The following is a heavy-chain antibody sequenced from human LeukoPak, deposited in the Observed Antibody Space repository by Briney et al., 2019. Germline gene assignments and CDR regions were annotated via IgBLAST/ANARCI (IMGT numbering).Heavy chain of an antibody. CDR2: IIPIFGTA. J-gene: IGHJ4*02. D-gene: IGHD2-15*01. V-gene: IGHV1-69*05. CDR3: AREGYCSGGSCSYYFDY. Sequence: SVKVSCKASGGTFSSYAISWVRQAPGQGLEWMGGIIPIFGTANYAQKFQGRVTITTDESTSTAYMERSSLRSEDTAVYYCAREGYCSGGSCSYYFDYWGQGTLVTVSS. CDR1: GGTFSSYA.